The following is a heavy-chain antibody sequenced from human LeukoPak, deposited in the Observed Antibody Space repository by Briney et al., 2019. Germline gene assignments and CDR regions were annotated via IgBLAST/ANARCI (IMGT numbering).Heavy chain of an antibody. CDR1: GFTVSFNY. V-gene: IGHV3-53*01. D-gene: IGHD7-27*01. Sequence: GGSLRLSCAASGFTVSFNYMNWFRQAPGRGLEWVSLIDGDTTHYADSVKGRFTISKDKSKNTLYLQMNTLRAEDTAVYFCTDGDLAHWGQGTLVTASS. CDR3: TDGDLAH. CDR2: IDGDTT. J-gene: IGHJ4*02.